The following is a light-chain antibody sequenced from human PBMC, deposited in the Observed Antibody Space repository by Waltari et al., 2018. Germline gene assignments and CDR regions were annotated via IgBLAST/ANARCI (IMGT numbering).Light chain of an antibody. CDR3: ATWEDSLNGWV. CDR2: TNN. Sequence: QSVVIQSPSASGTPGQRVTISCSGSSSNIGGNDVYWYQQFPGTAPKLLIYTNNQRPSGVPGRCSGSKSGTSASLVSSGLQSEDEADYYCATWEDSLNGWVFGGGTKLTVL. CDR1: SSNIGGND. V-gene: IGLV1-44*01. J-gene: IGLJ3*02.